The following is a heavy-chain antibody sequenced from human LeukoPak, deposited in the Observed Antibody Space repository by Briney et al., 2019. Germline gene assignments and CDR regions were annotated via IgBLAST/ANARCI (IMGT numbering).Heavy chain of an antibody. Sequence: GGSLRLSCAASGFTLSSNYITWVRQAPGKGLEWVSVIYGGGNTYYTDSVTGRFTISRDNSKITLYLQMNSLRAEDTAVYYCARDAFYGSGLDAFDIWGQGTMVTVSS. J-gene: IGHJ3*02. V-gene: IGHV3-66*01. D-gene: IGHD3-10*01. CDR2: IYGGGNT. CDR1: GFTLSSNY. CDR3: ARDAFYGSGLDAFDI.